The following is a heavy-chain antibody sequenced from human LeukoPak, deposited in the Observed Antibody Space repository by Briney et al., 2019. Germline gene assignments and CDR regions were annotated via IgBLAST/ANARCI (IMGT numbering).Heavy chain of an antibody. J-gene: IGHJ4*02. D-gene: IGHD3-9*01. V-gene: IGHV7-4-1*02. CDR2: INTNTGNP. Sequence: ASVKVSCKASGYTFTSYAMNWVRQAPGQGLEWRGWINTNTGNPTYAQGFTGRIVFSLDTSVSTAYLQISSLEAEDTAVYYCARGGYFDWLLPDYWGQGTLVTVSS. CDR1: GYTFTSYA. CDR3: ARGGYFDWLLPDY.